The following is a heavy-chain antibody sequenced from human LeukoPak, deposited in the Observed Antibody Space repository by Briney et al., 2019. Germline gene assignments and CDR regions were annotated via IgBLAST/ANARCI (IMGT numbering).Heavy chain of an antibody. V-gene: IGHV3-48*03. D-gene: IGHD3-10*01. CDR1: GFTFSSYE. CDR3: ASNYYGAGSYSYNWFDP. CDR2: ISSSGSTI. J-gene: IGHJ5*02. Sequence: TGGSLRLSCAASGFTFSSYEMKSVREAPGKGLEWVSYISSSGSTIYYADSVKGRFTISRDNAKNSLYLQMNSLRAEDTAVYYCASNYYGAGSYSYNWFDPWGQGTLVTVSS.